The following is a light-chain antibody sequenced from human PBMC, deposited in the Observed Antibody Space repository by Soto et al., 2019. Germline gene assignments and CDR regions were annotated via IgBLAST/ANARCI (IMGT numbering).Light chain of an antibody. CDR2: GAS. J-gene: IGKJ3*01. Sequence: EIVMTQSPATLSVSPGERATLSCRASQTVTSSYLAWYQHKLGQAPRLLIYGASTRATGIPDRFSGSGSGTDFTLTISRLEPEDFAVYYCQHCGTSPFTFGPGTKVDN. V-gene: IGKV3-20*01. CDR3: QHCGTSPFT. CDR1: QTVTSSY.